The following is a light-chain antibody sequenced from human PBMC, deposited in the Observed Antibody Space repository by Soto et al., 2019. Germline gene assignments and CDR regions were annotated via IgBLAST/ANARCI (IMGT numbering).Light chain of an antibody. CDR2: KAS. J-gene: IGKJ1*01. CDR3: QQYNSYSPWT. CDR1: QSIDNW. Sequence: DIQMTQSPSTLSASVGDRVTVTCRASQSIDNWLAWYQQKPGKAPKLLIYKASTLESGVPSRFSGSGSGTDFTLTISSLQPDDFATYYCQQYNSYSPWTLGQGTKVDIK. V-gene: IGKV1-5*03.